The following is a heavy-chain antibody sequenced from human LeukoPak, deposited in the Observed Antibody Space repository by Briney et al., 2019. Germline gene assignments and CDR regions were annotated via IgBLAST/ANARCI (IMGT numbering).Heavy chain of an antibody. CDR2: MSAYNGNT. CDR1: GYTFTSYG. J-gene: IGHJ6*02. Sequence: GASVKVSCKTSGYTFTSYGSSWVRQAPGQGLEWVGWMSAYNGNTNYAQKLQGRVTMTTDTSTSTAYMELRSLRSDDTAVYYCARVGLPAAMWSYYYYGMDVWGQGTTVTVSS. V-gene: IGHV1-18*01. D-gene: IGHD2-2*01. CDR3: ARVGLPAAMWSYYYYGMDV.